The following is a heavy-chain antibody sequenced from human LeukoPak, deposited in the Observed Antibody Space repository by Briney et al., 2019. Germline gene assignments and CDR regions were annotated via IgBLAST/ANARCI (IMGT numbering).Heavy chain of an antibody. V-gene: IGHV3-48*01. CDR2: ISSSSSTI. D-gene: IGHD5-18*01. J-gene: IGHJ4*02. CDR3: ARERVDTAMVTRGFDY. CDR1: GFTFSSYS. Sequence: PGGSLRLSCAASGFTFSSYSMNWVRQAPGKGLEWVSYISSSSSTIYYADSVKGRFTISRDNAKNSLYLQMNSLRAEDTAVYYCARERVDTAMVTRGFDYWGQGTLVTVSS.